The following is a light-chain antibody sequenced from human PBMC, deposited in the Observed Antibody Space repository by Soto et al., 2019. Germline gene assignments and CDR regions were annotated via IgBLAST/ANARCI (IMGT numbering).Light chain of an antibody. CDR2: DTF. CDR3: QQYGSSPLT. J-gene: IGKJ4*01. CDR1: QTISSYF. Sequence: ELVLTQSPGTLSLSPGESATLSCRASQTISSYFLAWYQQRPGQAPRLLIYDTFTRATGIPDRFTGSGSGTDFTLTISRLESEDFAVYICQQYGSSPLTFGGGTRVEIK. V-gene: IGKV3-20*01.